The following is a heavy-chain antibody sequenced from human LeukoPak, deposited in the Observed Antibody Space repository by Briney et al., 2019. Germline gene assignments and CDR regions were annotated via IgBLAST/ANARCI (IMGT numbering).Heavy chain of an antibody. J-gene: IGHJ4*02. CDR1: GFTFSSYA. CDR2: VSGNAATT. Sequence: PGGSLRLSCAASGFTFSSYAMSWVRQAPGKGLEWVSVVSGNAATTYYADSVKGRFTISRDNSKNTLYLQMNSLRAEDTAVYYCASLNDGEFHFDYWGQGTLVTVSS. CDR3: ASLNDGEFHFDY. V-gene: IGHV3-23*01. D-gene: IGHD3-10*01.